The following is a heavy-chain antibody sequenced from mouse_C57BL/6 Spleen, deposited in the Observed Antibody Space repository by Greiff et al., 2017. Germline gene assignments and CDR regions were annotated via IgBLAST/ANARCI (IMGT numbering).Heavy chain of an antibody. CDR2: IDPETGGT. J-gene: IGHJ2*01. V-gene: IGHV1-15*01. CDR3: TRGTTVVAFDY. CDR1: GYTFTDYE. D-gene: IGHD1-1*01. Sequence: VQLQQSGAELVRPGASVTLSCKASGYTFTDYEMHWVKQTPVHGLEWIGAIDPETGGTAYNQKFKGEAILTADKSSSTAYMELRSLTSEDSAVYYCTRGTTVVAFDYWGQGTTLTVSS.